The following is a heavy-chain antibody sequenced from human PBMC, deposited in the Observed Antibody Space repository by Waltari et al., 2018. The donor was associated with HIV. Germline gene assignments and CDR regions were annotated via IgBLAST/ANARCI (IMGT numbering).Heavy chain of an antibody. J-gene: IGHJ6*02. CDR1: GFTFRSFD. Sequence: EVRLVESGGGLVQPGGSLRLSCAAAGFTFRSFDLHWVRQGTGKSLEWVSGIGTAGDTDYRGSVKGRFTISRENAKNSLYLQMNSLRAGDTAVYYCTRGRSGALMDVWGQGTMVTVSS. CDR3: TRGRSGALMDV. D-gene: IGHD3-10*01. CDR2: IGTAGDT. V-gene: IGHV3-13*01.